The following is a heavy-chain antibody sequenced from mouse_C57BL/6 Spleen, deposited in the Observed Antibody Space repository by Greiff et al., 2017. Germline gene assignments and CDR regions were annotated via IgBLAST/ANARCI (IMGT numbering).Heavy chain of an antibody. Sequence: QVQLQQSGAELVRPGTSVKVSCKASGYAFTNYLIEWVKQRPGQGLEWIGEISPGSGGTNYNEKFKGKATLTADKSSSTAYMQLSSLTSEDSAVYFCAREDRSPWLAYWGQGTLVTVSA. D-gene: IGHD2-14*01. CDR2: ISPGSGGT. CDR1: GYAFTNYL. CDR3: AREDRSPWLAY. J-gene: IGHJ3*01. V-gene: IGHV1-54*01.